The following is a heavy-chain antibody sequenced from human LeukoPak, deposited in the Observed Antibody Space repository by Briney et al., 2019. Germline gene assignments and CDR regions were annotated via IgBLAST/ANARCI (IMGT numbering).Heavy chain of an antibody. CDR1: GYTFTSYG. V-gene: IGHV1-2*02. Sequence: GASVKVSCKASGYTFTSYGISWVRQAPGQGLEWMGWINPNSGGTNYAQKFQGRVTMTRDTSISTAYMELSRLRSDDTAVYYCARDKEDNWFDPWGQGTLVTVSS. CDR2: INPNSGGT. CDR3: ARDKEDNWFDP. J-gene: IGHJ5*02.